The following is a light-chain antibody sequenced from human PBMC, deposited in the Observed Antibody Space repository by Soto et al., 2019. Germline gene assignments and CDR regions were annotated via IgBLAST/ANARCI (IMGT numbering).Light chain of an antibody. CDR1: SSDVGGYNY. J-gene: IGLJ2*01. V-gene: IGLV2-14*01. Sequence: QSALTQPASVSGSPGQSITISCTGTSSDVGGYNYVSWYQQHPGKAPKLMIYEVSNRPSGVSNLFSGSKSGNTASLTISRLQADDEADYYGSSYTSSSTRVFGGGTKLTVL. CDR2: EVS. CDR3: SSYTSSSTRV.